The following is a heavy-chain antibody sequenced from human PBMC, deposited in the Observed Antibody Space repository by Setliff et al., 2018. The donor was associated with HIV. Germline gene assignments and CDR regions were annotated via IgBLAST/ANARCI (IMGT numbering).Heavy chain of an antibody. J-gene: IGHJ6*03. CDR1: GFTFNNAW. D-gene: IGHD6-13*01. Sequence: GSLRLSCAASGFTFNNAWMNWVRQAPGKGLEWVSRIKSKTDGGTTGYAAPVKGRFTISRDDSENTLYLQMNSLKTEDTAVYYCTTDLTSAGLYYYYMDVWGKGTTVTVS. CDR2: IKSKTDGGTT. CDR3: TTDLTSAGLYYYYMDV. V-gene: IGHV3-15*07.